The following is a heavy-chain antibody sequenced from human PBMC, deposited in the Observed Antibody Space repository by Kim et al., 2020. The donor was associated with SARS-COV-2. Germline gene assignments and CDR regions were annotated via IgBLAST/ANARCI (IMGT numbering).Heavy chain of an antibody. J-gene: IGHJ4*02. V-gene: IGHV1-69*01. D-gene: IGHD3-10*01. CDR3: ARDRFGEPGWY. Sequence: ANYAQKLQGRVTITADESTSTAYMELSSLRSEDTAVYYCARDRFGEPGWYWGQGTLVTVSS. CDR2: A.